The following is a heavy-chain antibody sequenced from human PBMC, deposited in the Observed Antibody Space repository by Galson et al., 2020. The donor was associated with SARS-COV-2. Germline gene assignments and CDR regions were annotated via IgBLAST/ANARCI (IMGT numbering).Heavy chain of an antibody. D-gene: IGHD6-19*01. CDR2: INYSGST. CDR3: ARRRGGWLKGLDAFDI. Sequence: SETLSLTCTVSGGPISSYYWSWIRQPPGKGLEWIGYINYSGSTNYNPSLKSRVTISVDTSKNQFSLKLSSVTAADTAVYYCARRRGGWLKGLDAFDIWGQGTMVTVSS. J-gene: IGHJ3*02. CDR1: GGPISSYY. V-gene: IGHV4-59*08.